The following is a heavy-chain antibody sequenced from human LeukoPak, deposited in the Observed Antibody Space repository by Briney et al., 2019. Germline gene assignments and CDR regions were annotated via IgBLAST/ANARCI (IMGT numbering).Heavy chain of an antibody. J-gene: IGHJ4*02. Sequence: PGGSLRLSCAASGFTFSSYGMHWVRQAPGKGLEWVAFIRYDGSNKYYADSVKGRFTISRDNSKNTLYLQMNSLRAEDTAVYYCAKGGSIAARSYRSYFDYWGQGTLVTVSS. CDR1: GFTFSSYG. V-gene: IGHV3-30*02. D-gene: IGHD6-6*01. CDR3: AKGGSIAARSYRSYFDY. CDR2: IRYDGSNK.